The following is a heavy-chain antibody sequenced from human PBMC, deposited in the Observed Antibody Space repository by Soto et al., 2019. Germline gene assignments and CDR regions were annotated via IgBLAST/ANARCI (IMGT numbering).Heavy chain of an antibody. J-gene: IGHJ4*02. CDR3: ASRLWYFDY. CDR2: MYHSGST. Sequence: SETLSLTCAVSGASIRNNNWWTWVRQSPGKGLEWIGEMYHSGSTNYNPSLESRVTISLDKSKNEFSLRLNSVSTADTAVYYCASRLWYFDYWGQGTLVTVSS. D-gene: IGHD3-16*01. V-gene: IGHV4-4*02. CDR1: GASIRNNNW.